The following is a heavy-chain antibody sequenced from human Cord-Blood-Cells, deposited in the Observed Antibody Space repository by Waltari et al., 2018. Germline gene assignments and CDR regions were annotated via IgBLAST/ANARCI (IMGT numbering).Heavy chain of an antibody. D-gene: IGHD6-13*01. CDR3: ARGNSSSWYYSY. CDR1: GGSFSGYY. V-gene: IGHV4-34*01. J-gene: IGHJ4*02. Sequence: QVQLQQWGAGLLKPSETLSLTCAVYGGSFSGYYWSWIRQPPGKGLEWIGEINHSGSTNYNPSLKSRVTISVDTSKNQFSLKLSSVTAADTAVYYCARGNSSSWYYSYWGQGTLVTVSS. CDR2: INHSGST.